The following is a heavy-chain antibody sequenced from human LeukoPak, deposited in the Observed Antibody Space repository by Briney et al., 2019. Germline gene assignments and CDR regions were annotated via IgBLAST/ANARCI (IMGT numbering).Heavy chain of an antibody. Sequence: ASVKVSCKASGYTFTSYGISWVRQAPGQGLEWMGWISAYYGNTNYAQKLQGRVTMTTDTSTSTAYMELRSLRSDDTAVYYCARRYCSGGSCYMTLDYWGQGTLVTVSS. D-gene: IGHD2-15*01. CDR3: ARRYCSGGSCYMTLDY. CDR1: GYTFTSYG. J-gene: IGHJ4*02. V-gene: IGHV1-18*01. CDR2: ISAYYGNT.